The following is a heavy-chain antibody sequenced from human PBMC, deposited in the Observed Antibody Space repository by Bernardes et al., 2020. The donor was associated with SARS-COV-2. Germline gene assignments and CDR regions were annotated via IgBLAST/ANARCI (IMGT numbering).Heavy chain of an antibody. Sequence: SETLSLTCTVSGGSIRSSYWSWIRQPPGPGLVWIGYIYYSGSTNYNPSLKSRVTISVDTSKNQFSLKLISVTAADTAVYYCSKHSPRMVAYYFDYWGQGTLVTVSS. CDR1: GGSIRSSY. CDR3: SKHSPRMVAYYFDY. D-gene: IGHD5-12*01. J-gene: IGHJ4*02. V-gene: IGHV4-59*08. CDR2: IYYSGST.